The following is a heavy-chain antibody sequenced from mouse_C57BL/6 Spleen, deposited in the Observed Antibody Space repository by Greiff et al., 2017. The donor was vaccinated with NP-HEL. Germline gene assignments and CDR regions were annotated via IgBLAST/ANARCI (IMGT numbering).Heavy chain of an antibody. Sequence: EVQLQQSGPELVKPGASVKISCKASGYTFTDYYMNWVKQSHGKSLEWIGDINPNNGGTSYNQKFKGKATLTVDKSSSTAYMELRSLTSEDSAVYYCALYYSHYWGQGTTLTVSS. V-gene: IGHV1-26*01. D-gene: IGHD1-1*01. CDR2: INPNNGGT. CDR1: GYTFTDYY. J-gene: IGHJ2*01. CDR3: ALYYSHY.